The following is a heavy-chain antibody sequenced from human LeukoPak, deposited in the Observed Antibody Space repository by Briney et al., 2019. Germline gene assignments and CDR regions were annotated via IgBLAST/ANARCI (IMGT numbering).Heavy chain of an antibody. Sequence: SETLSLTCTVSGGSISSYYWSWIRQPAGKGLEWIGRIYTSGSTNYNPSLKSRVTMSVDTSKNQFSLKLSSVTAADTAVYYCAREASSGYLYYYYYGMDVWGQGTTVTVSS. D-gene: IGHD5-12*01. V-gene: IGHV4-4*07. J-gene: IGHJ6*02. CDR1: GGSISSYY. CDR2: IYTSGST. CDR3: AREASSGYLYYYYYGMDV.